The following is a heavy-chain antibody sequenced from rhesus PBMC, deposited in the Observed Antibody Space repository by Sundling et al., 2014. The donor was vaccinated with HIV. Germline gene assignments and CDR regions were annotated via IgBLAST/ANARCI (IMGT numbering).Heavy chain of an antibody. V-gene: IGHV3-201*01. D-gene: IGHD3-3*01. CDR3: ARDYNLWTGYYTAFDY. Sequence: EVQLVESGGGVVQPGGSLRLSCVASGFTFDDYAMHWVRQAPGKGLEWVSDISWSGDSTCYTDSVKGRFTISRDNAKNSLYLQMDSLRAEDTALYYCARDYNLWTGYYTAFDYWGQGVLVTVSS. CDR2: ISWSGDST. CDR1: GFTFDDYA. J-gene: IGHJ4*01.